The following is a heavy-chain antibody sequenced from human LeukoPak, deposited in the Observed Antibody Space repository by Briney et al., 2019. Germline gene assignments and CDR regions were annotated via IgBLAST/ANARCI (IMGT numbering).Heavy chain of an antibody. V-gene: IGHV4-31*03. Sequence: SQTLSLTCTVSGGSTSSGGYYWSWIRQHPGKGLEWIGYIYYSGSTDYNPSLKSRVTISIDTSKNQFSLKLSSVTAADTAVYYCARQLPPPSYGMDVWGQGTTVTVSS. CDR2: IYYSGST. CDR1: GGSTSSGGYY. J-gene: IGHJ6*02. CDR3: ARQLPPPSYGMDV. D-gene: IGHD2-2*01.